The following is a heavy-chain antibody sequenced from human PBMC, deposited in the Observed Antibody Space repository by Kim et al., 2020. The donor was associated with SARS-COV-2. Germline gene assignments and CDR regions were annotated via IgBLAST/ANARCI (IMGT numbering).Heavy chain of an antibody. CDR1: GYSFTSYW. CDR3: ARRETGSGSYYSGYYYYGMDV. Sequence: GESLKISCKGSGYSFTSYWISWVRQMPGKGLEWMGRIDPSDSYTNYSPSFQGHVTISADKSISTAYLQWSSLKASDTAMYYCARRETGSGSYYSGYYYYGMDVWGQGTTVTVSS. J-gene: IGHJ6*02. V-gene: IGHV5-10-1*01. D-gene: IGHD3-10*01. CDR2: IDPSDSYT.